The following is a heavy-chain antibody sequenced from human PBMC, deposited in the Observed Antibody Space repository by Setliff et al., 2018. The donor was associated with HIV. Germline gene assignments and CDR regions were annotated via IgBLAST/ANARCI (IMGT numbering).Heavy chain of an antibody. J-gene: IGHJ3*02. V-gene: IGHV3-30*02. D-gene: IGHD3-16*01. CDR3: AKDGDYSNNLYDAFDI. CDR1: DLNLSSYG. Sequence: GGSLRLSCAGSDLNLSSYGMHWVRQAPGKGLEWVSFIRYDGNNKYYTDSVKGRFTITRDNSKNTLELQMNSLRPEDTAVYYCAKDGDYSNNLYDAFDIWGQGTMVTVSS. CDR2: IRYDGNNK.